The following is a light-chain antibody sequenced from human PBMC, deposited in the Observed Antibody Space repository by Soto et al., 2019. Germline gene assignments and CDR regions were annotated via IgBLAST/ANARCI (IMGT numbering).Light chain of an antibody. Sequence: QSDLTQPPSASGSPGQSVTISCTGTSSDVAGYNYVSWYQQHPGKAPKLMIYEVSTRPSGVPDRVSGSKSGNTASLTVSGLQAEDEAAYYCSSYAGSNTFDVVFGGGTKLAVL. CDR1: SSDVAGYNY. CDR3: SSYAGSNTFDVV. V-gene: IGLV2-8*01. J-gene: IGLJ2*01. CDR2: EVS.